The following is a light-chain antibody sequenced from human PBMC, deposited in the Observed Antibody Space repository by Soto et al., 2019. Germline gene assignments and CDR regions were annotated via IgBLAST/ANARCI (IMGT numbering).Light chain of an antibody. V-gene: IGKV3-15*01. J-gene: IGKJ4*01. CDR1: QSVSSN. CDR2: GAS. CDR3: QQYNNWPPLT. Sequence: EIVMTQSPATLSVSPGERATLSCRASQSVSSNLAWYQQKPGQAPRLLIYGASTRAAVIPARFSGSGSGREFTLTISSLQSEDFAVYYGQQYNNWPPLTFGGGTKVEIK.